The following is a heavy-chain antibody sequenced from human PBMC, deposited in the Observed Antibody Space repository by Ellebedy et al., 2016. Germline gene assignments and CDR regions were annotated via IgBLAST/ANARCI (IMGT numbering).Heavy chain of an antibody. Sequence: ASVKVSCKASGYTFTDYTVHWVRQATGQGLEWMGWMRPNSGNRGYAQRFQGRVTMTRDTSISTAYMELSDLMSEDTAIYYCARSYSSNWYHIDYWGQGTLVTVSS. CDR1: GYTFTDYT. D-gene: IGHD6-13*01. CDR2: MRPNSGNR. J-gene: IGHJ4*02. CDR3: ARSYSSNWYHIDY. V-gene: IGHV1-8*02.